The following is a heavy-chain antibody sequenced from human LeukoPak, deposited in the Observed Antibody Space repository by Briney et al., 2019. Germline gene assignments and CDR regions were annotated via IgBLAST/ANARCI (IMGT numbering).Heavy chain of an antibody. CDR3: ARRPGPLDY. Sequence: SETLSLTCTVPGGSISSSSYYWGWIRQPPGKGLEWIGSIYYNPSLKSRVTISVDTSKNQFSLKLSSVTAAGTAVYYCARRPGPLDYWGQGTLVTVSS. D-gene: IGHD1-14*01. CDR2: IY. J-gene: IGHJ4*02. V-gene: IGHV4-39*01. CDR1: GGSISSSSYY.